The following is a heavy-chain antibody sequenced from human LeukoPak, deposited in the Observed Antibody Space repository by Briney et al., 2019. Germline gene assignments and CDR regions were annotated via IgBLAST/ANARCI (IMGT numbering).Heavy chain of an antibody. J-gene: IGHJ4*02. CDR3: ASWVWLRTDFDY. Sequence: GGSLRLSCAASGFTFSTYWMSWVRQAPGKGLEWVAVISYDGSNKYYADSVKGRFTISRDNSKNTLYLQMNSLRAEDTAVYYCASWVWLRTDFDYWGQGTLVTVSS. D-gene: IGHD5-18*01. CDR1: GFTFSTYW. CDR2: ISYDGSNK. V-gene: IGHV3-30-3*01.